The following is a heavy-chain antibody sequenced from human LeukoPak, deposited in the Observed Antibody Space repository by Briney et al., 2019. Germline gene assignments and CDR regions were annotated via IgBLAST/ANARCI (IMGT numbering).Heavy chain of an antibody. Sequence: PSETLSLTCTVSGGSISSYYWRWIRQPPGRGLEWIGYIYTSGSTNYNPSLKSRVTISVDTSKNQFSLKLSSVTAADTAVYYCCRNYYYYYYMDVWGKGTTVTVSS. J-gene: IGHJ6*03. V-gene: IGHV4-4*09. CDR2: IYTSGST. CDR1: GGSISSYY. CDR3: CRNYYYYYYMDV.